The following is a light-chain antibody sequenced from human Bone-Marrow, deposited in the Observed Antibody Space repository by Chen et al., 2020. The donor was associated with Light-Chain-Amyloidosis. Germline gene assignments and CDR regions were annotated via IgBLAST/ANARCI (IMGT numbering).Light chain of an antibody. CDR1: SPNIGSNY. Sequence: QSVLTPPPSASGSPGQPVPISCSGGSPNIGSNYVYWYQQLPGMAPKLLIYRNKQRPSGVPDRFSGYKSGNSASMAISGLRSEDEADYYCAAWDDSLSGVFGGGTKLTVL. V-gene: IGLV1-47*01. CDR3: AAWDDSLSGV. CDR2: RNK. J-gene: IGLJ3*02.